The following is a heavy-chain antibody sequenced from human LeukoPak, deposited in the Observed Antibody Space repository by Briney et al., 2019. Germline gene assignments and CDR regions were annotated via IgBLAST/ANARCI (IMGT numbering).Heavy chain of an antibody. Sequence: ASVKVSCKVSGYTLTELSMHWVRQAPGKGLEWMGGFDPEDGETIYAQKFQGRVTMTEDTSTDTAYMELSSLRSEDTAVYYCARDQTTQQWLGPNAFDIWGQGTMVTVSS. V-gene: IGHV1-24*01. CDR3: ARDQTTQQWLGPNAFDI. CDR1: GYTLTELS. J-gene: IGHJ3*02. D-gene: IGHD6-19*01. CDR2: FDPEDGET.